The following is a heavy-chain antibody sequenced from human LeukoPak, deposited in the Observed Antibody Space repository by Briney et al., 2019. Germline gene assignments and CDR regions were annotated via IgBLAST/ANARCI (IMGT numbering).Heavy chain of an antibody. CDR3: ARMEYYYGSASETQFDY. CDR1: GFIFSSYW. J-gene: IGHJ4*02. CDR2: MYQDGSEK. Sequence: GGSLRLSCAASGFIFSSYWVTWVRQAPGKGLEWVANMYQDGSEKYYVDSVKGRFTISRDNAKNSLYLQMNSLRAEDTAVYYCARMEYYYGSASETQFDYWGQGTLVTVSS. D-gene: IGHD3-10*01. V-gene: IGHV3-7*01.